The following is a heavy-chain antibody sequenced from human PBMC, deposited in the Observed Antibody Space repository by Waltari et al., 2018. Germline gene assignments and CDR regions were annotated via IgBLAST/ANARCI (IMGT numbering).Heavy chain of an antibody. D-gene: IGHD3-22*01. Sequence: QVTLKESGPVLVKPTETLTLTCTVSGFSLSNARMGVSWIRQPPGKALEWLAHIFSNDEKSYSTSLKSRLTISKDTSKSQVVLTMTNMDPVDTATYYCARMNYYDSSGYFGPNWFDPWGQGTLVTVSS. V-gene: IGHV2-26*01. J-gene: IGHJ5*02. CDR3: ARMNYYDSSGYFGPNWFDP. CDR2: IFSNDEK. CDR1: GFSLSNARMG.